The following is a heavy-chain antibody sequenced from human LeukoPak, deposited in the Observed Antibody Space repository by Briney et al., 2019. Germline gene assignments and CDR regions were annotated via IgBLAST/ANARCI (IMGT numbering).Heavy chain of an antibody. D-gene: IGHD3-3*01. CDR1: GYTFTGYY. CDR2: INPNRSGT. Sequence: ASLKVSCTASGYTFTGYYMHWVRQRPGQGLEWMGCINPNRSGTNYAQNLRGGVIMTSATSISTAYMELSRLGSDDTAVYYCARAAYYDFWSGYSTLGSYMDVGGKGTTVTVSS. J-gene: IGHJ6*03. CDR3: ARAAYYDFWSGYSTLGSYMDV. V-gene: IGHV1-2*02.